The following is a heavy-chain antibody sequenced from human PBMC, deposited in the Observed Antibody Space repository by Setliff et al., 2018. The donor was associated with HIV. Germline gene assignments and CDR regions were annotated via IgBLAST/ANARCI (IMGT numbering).Heavy chain of an antibody. J-gene: IGHJ4*02. CDR3: ARVYSRSWFFFDH. CDR1: GGSITTGVYY. CDR2: ISASGST. V-gene: IGHV4-61*02. Sequence: SENLSLTCTVSGGSITTGVYYWSWLRQPADKALEWIGRISASGSTHYNPSLESRVTLSIDTSNNQFSLKLTSVSAADTAVYYCARVYSRSWFFFDHWGQGIFGTVSS. D-gene: IGHD6-13*01.